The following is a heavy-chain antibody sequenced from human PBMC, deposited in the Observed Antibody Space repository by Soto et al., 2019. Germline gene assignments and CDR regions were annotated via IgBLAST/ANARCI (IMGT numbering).Heavy chain of an antibody. CDR1: GDSISPYY. J-gene: IGHJ3*02. CDR3: ASAVSAMAPSYI. CDR2: IFYRGCT. D-gene: IGHD5-18*01. V-gene: IGHV4-59*01. Sequence: QVQLQESGPGLVKTSETLSLTCTVSGDSISPYYWNWIRQSPGKALEWIGYIFYRGCTNYNPSPRWRFTISVDMSKNQFSLKLSSVTASYKAVYFCASAVSAMAPSYIWGQGTRVTLYS.